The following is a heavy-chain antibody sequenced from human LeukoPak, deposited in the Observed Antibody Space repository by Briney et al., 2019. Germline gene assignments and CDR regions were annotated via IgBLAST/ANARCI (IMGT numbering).Heavy chain of an antibody. Sequence: GASVKVSCKASGYTFTNYGITWMRQAPGQGLEWMGWISGYNGNTIYAQNFQGRLIMTTDTSTSTAHMELRSLRSDDTAVYYCARDTPRTTVAGGPEYWDQGTLVTVSS. CDR1: GYTFTNYG. V-gene: IGHV1-18*01. D-gene: IGHD6-19*01. CDR3: ARDTPRTTVAGGPEY. CDR2: ISGYNGNT. J-gene: IGHJ4*02.